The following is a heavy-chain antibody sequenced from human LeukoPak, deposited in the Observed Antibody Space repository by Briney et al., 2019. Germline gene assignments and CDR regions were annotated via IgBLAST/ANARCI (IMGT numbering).Heavy chain of an antibody. D-gene: IGHD2-15*01. CDR2: IYYSGST. V-gene: IGHV4-31*03. J-gene: IGHJ6*02. Sequence: SETLSLTCTASGGSISSSTYFWGWIRQHPGKGLEWIGYIYYSGSTYYNPSLKSRVTISVDTSKNQFSLKLSSVTAADTAVYYCARDRGYCSGGSCYLYGMDVWGQGTTVTVSS. CDR1: GGSISSSTYF. CDR3: ARDRGYCSGGSCYLYGMDV.